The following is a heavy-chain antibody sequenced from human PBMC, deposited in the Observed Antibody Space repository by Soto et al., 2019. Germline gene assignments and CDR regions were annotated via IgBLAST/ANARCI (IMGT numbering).Heavy chain of an antibody. D-gene: IGHD1-1*01. CDR3: ARGRYGDY. CDR1: GYDFTNYG. Sequence: QVHLVQSGAEVKKPGASVKVSCKGSGYDFTNYGITWVRQAPGQGLEWMAWISAHNGNTDYAQKLQGRVTVTRDTSTSTAYMELRSLRSDDTAMYYCARGRYGDYWGQGALVTVSS. CDR2: ISAHNGNT. J-gene: IGHJ4*02. V-gene: IGHV1-18*01.